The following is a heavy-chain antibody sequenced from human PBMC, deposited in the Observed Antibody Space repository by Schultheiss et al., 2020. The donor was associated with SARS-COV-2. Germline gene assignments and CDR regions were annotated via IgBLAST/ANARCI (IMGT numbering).Heavy chain of an antibody. Sequence: SQTLSLTCTVSGGSVSSGSYYWSWIRQPPGKGLEWIGYIYYSGTTNYNPSLQSRITISVDTSKNQFSLKMSSVTAADTAVYYCARRLDVGFWRHFDYWGQGTLVTVSS. D-gene: IGHD3-3*01. V-gene: IGHV4-61*01. CDR3: ARRLDVGFWRHFDY. J-gene: IGHJ4*02. CDR1: GGSVSSGSYY. CDR2: IYYSGTT.